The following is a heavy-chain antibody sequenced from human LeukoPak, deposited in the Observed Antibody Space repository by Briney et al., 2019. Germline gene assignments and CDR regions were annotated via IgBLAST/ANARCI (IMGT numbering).Heavy chain of an antibody. Sequence: GGSLRLSCAASGFTFSSYAMSWVRQAPGKGLEWVSAISGSGGSTYYADSVKGRFTISRDNAKNSLYLQMNSLRAEDTAVYYCVRDQWLVPGEYYFDYWGQGTLVTVSS. CDR2: ISGSGGST. CDR3: VRDQWLVPGEYYFDY. V-gene: IGHV3-23*01. J-gene: IGHJ4*02. CDR1: GFTFSSYA. D-gene: IGHD6-19*01.